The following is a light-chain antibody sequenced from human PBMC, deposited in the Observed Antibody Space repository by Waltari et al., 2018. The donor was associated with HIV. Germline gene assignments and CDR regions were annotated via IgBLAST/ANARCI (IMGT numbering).Light chain of an antibody. J-gene: IGLJ1*01. Sequence: SYELTQPPSVSVFPGQTARITCSGDVLTEEYVYWYQQKAGQAPVLVIFKATERPSGIHERFSGSRSGTTVTLTITGVRPEDEGDYYCQSRGIRGSYVFGSGTKVTVL. CDR3: QSRGIRGSYV. V-gene: IGLV3-25*03. CDR1: VLTEEY. CDR2: KAT.